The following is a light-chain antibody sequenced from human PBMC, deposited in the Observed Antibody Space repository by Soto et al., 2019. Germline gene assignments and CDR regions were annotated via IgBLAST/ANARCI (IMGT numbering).Light chain of an antibody. CDR1: QDINNA. J-gene: IGKJ3*01. V-gene: IGKV1-13*02. Sequence: AIQLTQSPSSLSASVGDRVTITCRASQDINNALAWYQQKPGKAPSLLIYDASSLESGVPSRFSGSGSGTDFTLIISSLQPEDFATYYCQQFNSDLFTFGPGTKVDVK. CDR3: QQFNSDLFT. CDR2: DAS.